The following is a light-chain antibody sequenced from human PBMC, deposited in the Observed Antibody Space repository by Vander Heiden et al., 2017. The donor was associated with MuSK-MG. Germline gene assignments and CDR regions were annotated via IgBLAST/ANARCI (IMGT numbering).Light chain of an antibody. CDR1: QSVSSN. J-gene: IGKJ4*01. CDR2: GAS. V-gene: IGKV3-15*01. CDR3: QHYNDWPSLT. Sequence: EIVMTQSTATLSVSPGERATLSCRASQSVSSNLAWYQQKPGQAPRLLIYGASTRATGIPARFSGSGSGTEFTLTISSLQSEDFAVYYCQHYNDWPSLTFGGGTKVEIK.